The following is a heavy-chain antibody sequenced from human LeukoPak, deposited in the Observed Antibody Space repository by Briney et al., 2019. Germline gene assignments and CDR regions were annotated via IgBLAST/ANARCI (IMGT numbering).Heavy chain of an antibody. CDR1: GYTLTELS. J-gene: IGHJ4*02. V-gene: IGHV1-24*01. Sequence: ASVKVSCKVSGYTLTELSMHWVRQAPGKGLEWMGGFDPEDGETIYAQKLQGRVTMTTDTSTSTAYMELRSLRSDGMAVYYCARGTIAAVGRRYYFDYWGQGTLVTVSS. CDR2: FDPEDGET. D-gene: IGHD6-13*01. CDR3: ARGTIAAVGRRYYFDY.